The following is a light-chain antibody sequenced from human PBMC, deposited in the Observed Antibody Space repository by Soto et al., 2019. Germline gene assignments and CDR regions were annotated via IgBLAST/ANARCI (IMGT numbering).Light chain of an antibody. CDR1: QSVSDN. CDR3: QQSNNGPYT. J-gene: IGKJ2*01. CDR2: GAS. V-gene: IGKV3-15*01. Sequence: EIVMTQSPATLSVSPGERVTLSCRASQSVSDNLAWYQQKPGQAPRLLIYGASTRATTTPARFSGSGSGTGSTLPTSSLRFEVFAVFFCQQSNNGPYTFGQGTKLEIK.